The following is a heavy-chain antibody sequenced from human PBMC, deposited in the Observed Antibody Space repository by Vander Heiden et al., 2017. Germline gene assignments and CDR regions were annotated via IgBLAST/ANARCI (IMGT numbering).Heavy chain of an antibody. D-gene: IGHD5-18*01. CDR1: GGSLRRGGYY. CDR3: ARDRVDTAMADYYFDY. J-gene: IGHJ4*01. V-gene: IGHV4-31*03. CDR2: IYYSGST. Sequence: QVQLQEAGPGLVKPSQTLYLPCTVAGGSLRRGGYYWSWIRQHPGKGLEWIGYIYYSGSTYYNPSLKSRVTISVDTSKNQFSLKLSSVTAADTTVYYCARDRVDTAMADYYFDYWGHGTLVTVSS.